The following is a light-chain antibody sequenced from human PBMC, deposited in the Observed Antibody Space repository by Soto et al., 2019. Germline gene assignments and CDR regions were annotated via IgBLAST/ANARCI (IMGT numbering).Light chain of an antibody. CDR2: KAS. CDR3: QQYNSYST. V-gene: IGKV1-5*03. Sequence: DIQMTQSPSTLSASVGDRVTINCRASQSISSWLAWYQQKPGKAPKLLIYKASSLESEVPSRFSGSGSGTEFTLTISSLQPDDFATYYCQQYNSYSTFGQGTKVEIK. J-gene: IGKJ1*01. CDR1: QSISSW.